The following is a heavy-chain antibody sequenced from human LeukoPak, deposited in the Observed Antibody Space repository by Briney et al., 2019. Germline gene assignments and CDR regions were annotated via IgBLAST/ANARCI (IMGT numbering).Heavy chain of an antibody. Sequence: SETLSLTCTVSGGSISSYYWNWIRQPAGKGLEWIGRIYTSGKTIYNPSLKSRVTMSVDTSKNQFSLKMRSVTVADTAVYYCAGTMVRGFNWFGPWGQGTLVIVSS. D-gene: IGHD3-10*01. V-gene: IGHV4-4*07. CDR2: IYTSGKT. CDR3: AGTMVRGFNWFGP. CDR1: GGSISSYY. J-gene: IGHJ5*02.